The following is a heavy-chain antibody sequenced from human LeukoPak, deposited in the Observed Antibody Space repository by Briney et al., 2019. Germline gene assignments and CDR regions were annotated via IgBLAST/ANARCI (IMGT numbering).Heavy chain of an antibody. Sequence: GASVKVSCKASGYTFTSYGISWVRQAPGQGLEWMGWISAYNGNTNYAQKLQGRVTMTTDTSTSTAYMELRSLRSDDTAVYYCARSPKNYGGNWDFDCWGQGTLVTVSS. CDR2: ISAYNGNT. CDR1: GYTFTSYG. CDR3: ARSPKNYGGNWDFDC. V-gene: IGHV1-18*01. D-gene: IGHD4-23*01. J-gene: IGHJ4*02.